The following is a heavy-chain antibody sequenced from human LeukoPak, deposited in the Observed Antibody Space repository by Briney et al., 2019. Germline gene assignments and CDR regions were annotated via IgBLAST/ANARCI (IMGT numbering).Heavy chain of an antibody. CDR2: INHSGST. Sequence: SETLSLTCAVYSGSFSGYHWSWIGQPPGKGLEWIGEINHSGSTNYNPSLKSRVTISVDTSKNQFSLKLSSVTAADTAVYYCARGSDYGDYFWFDPWGQGTLVTVSS. J-gene: IGHJ5*02. CDR3: ARGSDYGDYFWFDP. CDR1: SGSFSGYH. V-gene: IGHV4-34*01. D-gene: IGHD4-17*01.